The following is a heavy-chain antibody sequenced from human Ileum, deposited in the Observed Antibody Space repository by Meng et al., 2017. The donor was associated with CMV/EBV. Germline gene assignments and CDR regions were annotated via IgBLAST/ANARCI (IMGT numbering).Heavy chain of an antibody. D-gene: IGHD4-11*01. Sequence: GESLKISCVASGFTFNHYGMHWVRQAPGKGLEWVAFIRYDGSDKWHAESVKGRFTISRDNSNNTSYLEMNRLRAEDTAVYYCAKDREMQTYRYYGMDVWGQGTTVTVSS. CDR1: GFTFNHYG. CDR2: IRYDGSDK. V-gene: IGHV3-30*02. CDR3: AKDREMQTYRYYGMDV. J-gene: IGHJ6*02.